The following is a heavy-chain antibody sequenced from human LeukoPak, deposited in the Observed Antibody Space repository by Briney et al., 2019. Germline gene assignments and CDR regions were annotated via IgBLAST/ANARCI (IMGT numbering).Heavy chain of an antibody. CDR3: ARDVGDIVVVPAATHFDY. Sequence: GASVKVSCKASGYTFTSYGISWVRQAPGQGLEWMGWISAYNGNTNYAQKLQGRVTMTTDTSTSTAYMELRSLRSEDTAVYYCARDVGDIVVVPAATHFDYWGQGTLVTVSS. CDR2: ISAYNGNT. J-gene: IGHJ4*02. D-gene: IGHD2-2*01. CDR1: GYTFTSYG. V-gene: IGHV1-18*01.